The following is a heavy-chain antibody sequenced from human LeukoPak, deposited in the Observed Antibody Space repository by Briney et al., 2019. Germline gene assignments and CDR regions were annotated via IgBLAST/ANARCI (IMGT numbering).Heavy chain of an antibody. V-gene: IGHV3-15*01. CDR2: IKSKTDGGTT. Sequence: SGGSLRPSCAASGFTFSNAWMSWVRQAPGKGLEWVGRIKSKTDGGTTDYAAPVKGRFTISRDDSKNTLYLQMNSLKTEDTAVYYCTTGGPYGDYVLDYWGQGTLVTVSS. D-gene: IGHD4-17*01. J-gene: IGHJ4*02. CDR3: TTGGPYGDYVLDY. CDR1: GFTFSNAW.